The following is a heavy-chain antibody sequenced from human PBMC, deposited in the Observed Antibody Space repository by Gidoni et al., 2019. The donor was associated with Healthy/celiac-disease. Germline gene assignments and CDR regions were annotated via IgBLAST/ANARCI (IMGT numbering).Heavy chain of an antibody. CDR1: GFTFSSYG. V-gene: IGHV3-33*01. CDR2: IWYDGRNK. CDR3: ARDPGGITIFYHFDY. D-gene: IGHD3-9*01. Sequence: QVQLVESGGGVVQPGRSLRLSCAASGFTFSSYGMHWVRQAPGKGLEWVAVIWYDGRNKYYADSVKGRFTISRDNSKNTLYLQMNSLRAEDTAVYYCARDPGGITIFYHFDYWGQGTLVTVSS. J-gene: IGHJ4*02.